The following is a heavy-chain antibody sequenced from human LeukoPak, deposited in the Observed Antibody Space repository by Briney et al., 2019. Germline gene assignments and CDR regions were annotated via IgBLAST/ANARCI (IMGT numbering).Heavy chain of an antibody. J-gene: IGHJ4*02. CDR2: IYYSGST. CDR3: ARVSGAAFPFIDY. CDR1: GGSISSGDYY. D-gene: IGHD3-10*01. V-gene: IGHV4-30-4*01. Sequence: SETLSLTCTVSGGSISSGDYYWSWIRQPPGKGLEWIGYIYYSGSTYYNPSLKSRVTISVDTSKNQFSLKLSSVTAADTAVYHCARVSGAAFPFIDYWGQGTLVTVSS.